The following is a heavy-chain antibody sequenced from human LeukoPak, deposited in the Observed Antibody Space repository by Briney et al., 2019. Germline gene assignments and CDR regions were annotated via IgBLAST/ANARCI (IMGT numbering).Heavy chain of an antibody. V-gene: IGHV3-30*04. CDR3: ARDSGFSGTQRGEY. J-gene: IGHJ4*02. Sequence: GGSLTLSCVVSGFTFNNYAMHWVRQAPGKGLQWVAVISYGGSNKYYADSVKGRFTISRDNSKNTLYLQMNSLRAEDTAVYYCARDSGFSGTQRGEYWGQGTLVTVSS. CDR2: ISYGGSNK. CDR1: GFTFNNYA. D-gene: IGHD3/OR15-3a*01.